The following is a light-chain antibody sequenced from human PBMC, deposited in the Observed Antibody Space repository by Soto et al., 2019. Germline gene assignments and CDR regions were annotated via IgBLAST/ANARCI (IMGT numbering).Light chain of an antibody. CDR1: SSDVGSSNF. CDR3: GSFPGTSTLYV. Sequence: QSVLTQPASVSGSPGQSLTISCTGTSSDVGSSNFVSWYQQHPGKAPKLIIYEGSRRPSGVSGRFSGSKSGNAASLTISGLQAEDEADYYCGSFPGTSTLYVFGSGTKVTVL. J-gene: IGLJ1*01. CDR2: EGS. V-gene: IGLV2-23*03.